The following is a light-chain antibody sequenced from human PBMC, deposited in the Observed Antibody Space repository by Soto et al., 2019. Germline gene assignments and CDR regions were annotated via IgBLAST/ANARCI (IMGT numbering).Light chain of an antibody. V-gene: IGKV1-5*03. CDR1: QTISSW. J-gene: IGKJ1*01. CDR3: QHYNSYSEA. CDR2: KAS. Sequence: DIQMTQSPSTLSGSVGDRVTITCRASQTISSWLAWYQQKPGKAPKLLIYKASTLKSGVPSRFSGSGSGTEFTLTSISLQPDDFATYYCQHYNSYSEAFGQGTKVEL.